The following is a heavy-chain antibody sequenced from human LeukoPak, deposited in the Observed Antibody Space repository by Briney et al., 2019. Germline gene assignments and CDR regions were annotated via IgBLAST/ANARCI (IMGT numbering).Heavy chain of an antibody. CDR3: VRAYSYIFEY. D-gene: IGHD5-18*01. V-gene: IGHV1-69*01. CDR2: IIPIFGTA. CDR1: GGTFSIYA. J-gene: IGHJ4*02. Sequence: AASVKVSCKASGGTFSIYAISWVRQAPGQGLEWMGGIIPIFGTANYSQKFHGRVTITADESTSTAYMELSSLRSEDTVVYYCVRAYSYIFEYWGQGTLVTVSS.